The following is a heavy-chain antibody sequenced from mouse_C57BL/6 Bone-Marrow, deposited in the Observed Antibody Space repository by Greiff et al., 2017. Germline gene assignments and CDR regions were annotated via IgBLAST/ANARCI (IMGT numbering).Heavy chain of an antibody. CDR2: IRLKSDNYAT. V-gene: IGHV6-3*01. CDR1: GFTFSNYW. Sequence: EVKVEESGGGLVQPGGSMKLSCVASGFTFSNYWMNWVRQSPEKGLEWVAQIRLKSDNYATHYAESVKGRFTISRDDSKSSVYLQMNNLRAEDTGIYYCTLYGSSGTWFAYWGQGTLVTVSA. D-gene: IGHD1-1*01. CDR3: TLYGSSGTWFAY. J-gene: IGHJ3*01.